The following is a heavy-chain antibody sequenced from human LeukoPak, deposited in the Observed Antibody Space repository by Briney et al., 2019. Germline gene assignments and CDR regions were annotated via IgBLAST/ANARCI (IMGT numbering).Heavy chain of an antibody. V-gene: IGHV4-39*01. D-gene: IGHD5-12*01. CDR2: IYYSGNT. CDR1: GDSISTSNSY. CDR3: ASYSGYNDHDY. Sequence: SETLSLTCTVSGDSISTSNSYWGWIRQPPGKGLEWIGSIYYSGNTYYNASLKSRVTISVDTSKNQFSLKFTSVTAADTAVYYCASYSGYNDHDYWGQGTLVTVSS. J-gene: IGHJ4*02.